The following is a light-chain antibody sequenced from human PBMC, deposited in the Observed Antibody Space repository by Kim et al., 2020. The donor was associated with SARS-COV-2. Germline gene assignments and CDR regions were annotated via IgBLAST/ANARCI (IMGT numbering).Light chain of an antibody. CDR3: QQSYSTPVT. Sequence: SASVGDIVTIPCRASESISRYLNWYQQKPGKAPNVLIYGASSLQSGVPSRFSGSGSGRDFSLTINSLQPEDFATYYCQQSYSTPVTFGQGTKLEI. CDR1: ESISRY. CDR2: GAS. V-gene: IGKV1-39*01. J-gene: IGKJ2*01.